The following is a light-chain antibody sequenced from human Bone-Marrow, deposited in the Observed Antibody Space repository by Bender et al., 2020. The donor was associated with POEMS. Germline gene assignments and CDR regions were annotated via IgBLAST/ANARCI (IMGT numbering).Light chain of an antibody. CDR2: EVN. J-gene: IGLJ2*01. CDR1: RRDIGAYKL. CDR3: CSFAGSNTMK. Sequence: QSALTQPASVSGSPGQTITISCTGTRRDIGAYKLVSWFQQHPAKAPKLLIYEVNERPSGISSRFSGSKSGRTASLTISALQAEDKADYYCCSFAGSNTMKFGGGTTLTVL. V-gene: IGLV2-23*02.